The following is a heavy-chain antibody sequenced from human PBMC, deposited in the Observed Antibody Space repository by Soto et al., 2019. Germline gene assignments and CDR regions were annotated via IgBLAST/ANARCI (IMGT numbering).Heavy chain of an antibody. Sequence: AASGFTFSSYAMSWVRQAPGKGLEWVSAISGSGGSTYYADSVKGRFTISRDNSKKMVYVQMNSRRAEDTAIYYCAKDRSYYPQNGFDPWGQGTLVTVSS. V-gene: IGHV3-23*01. CDR2: ISGSGGST. D-gene: IGHD1-26*01. J-gene: IGHJ5*02. CDR3: AKDRSYYPQNGFDP. CDR1: GFTFSSYA.